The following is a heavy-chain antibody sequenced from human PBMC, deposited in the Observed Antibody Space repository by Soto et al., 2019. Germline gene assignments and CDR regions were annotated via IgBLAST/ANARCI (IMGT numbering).Heavy chain of an antibody. CDR3: ATGLWFGELLSFGGYYYYGMDV. J-gene: IGHJ6*02. V-gene: IGHV4-4*02. Sequence: PSETLSLTCAVSGGSISSSNCLIWFRHPPGKGLEWIGEIYHSGSTNYNPSLKSRVTISVDKSKNQFSLKLSSVTAADTAVYYCATGLWFGELLSFGGYYYYGMDVWGQGTTVTVSS. D-gene: IGHD3-10*01. CDR2: IYHSGST. CDR1: GGSISSSNC.